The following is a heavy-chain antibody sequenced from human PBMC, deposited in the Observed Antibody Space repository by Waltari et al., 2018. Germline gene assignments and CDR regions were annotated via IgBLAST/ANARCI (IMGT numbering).Heavy chain of an antibody. CDR1: GFTFDDYA. D-gene: IGHD1-26*01. V-gene: IGHV3-9*01. J-gene: IGHJ3*02. CDR2: ISWNSGSI. CDR3: AKRRRVGATGEGAFDI. Sequence: EVQLVESGGGLVQPGRSLRLSCAASGFTFDDYAMQWVRQAPGKGREWVSGISWNSGSIGYADSVKGRFTISRDNAKNSLYLQMNSLRAEDTALYYCAKRRRVGATGEGAFDIWGQGTMVTVSS.